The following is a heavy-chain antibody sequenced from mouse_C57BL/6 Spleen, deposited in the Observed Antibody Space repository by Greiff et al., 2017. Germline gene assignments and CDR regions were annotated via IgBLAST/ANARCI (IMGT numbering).Heavy chain of an antibody. Sequence: QVQLQQSGPELVKPGASVKISCKASGYAFSSSWMNWVKQRPGKGLVWIGRIYPGDGDTNYNGKFKGKATLTADKSSSTAYMPLSSLTSEDSAVYFCSYSNFSWFAYWGQGTLVTVSA. CDR1: GYAFSSSW. J-gene: IGHJ3*01. CDR3: SYSNFSWFAY. V-gene: IGHV1-82*01. D-gene: IGHD2-5*01. CDR2: IYPGDGDT.